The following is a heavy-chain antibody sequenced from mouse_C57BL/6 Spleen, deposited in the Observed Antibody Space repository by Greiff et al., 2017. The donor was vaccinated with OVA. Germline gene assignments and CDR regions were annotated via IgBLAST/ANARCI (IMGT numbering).Heavy chain of an antibody. CDR1: GYTFTSYT. D-gene: IGHD3-1*01. V-gene: IGHV1-4*01. CDR2: IHPSSGYT. J-gene: IGHJ4*01. Sequence: VQLQQSGAELARPGASVKMSCKASGYTFTSYTMHWVKQRPGQGLEWIGYIHPSSGYTKYNQKFKDKATLTADKSSSTAYMQLSSLTSEDSAVYYCARGGGSEAMDYWGQGTSVTVSS. CDR3: ARGGGSEAMDY.